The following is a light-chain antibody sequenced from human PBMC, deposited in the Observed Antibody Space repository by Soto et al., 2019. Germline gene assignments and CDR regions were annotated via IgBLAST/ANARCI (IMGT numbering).Light chain of an antibody. V-gene: IGKV3-20*01. CDR1: QSVSNIY. Sequence: EIVLTQSPGTLSLSPGERATLSCRASQSVSNIYLAWYTQKPGQAPRLLIYGASSRATGIPDRFSGSGSGTDFTLTISRLEPEDFAVYYCQQYGSSRTFGQGTKVEIK. CDR2: GAS. J-gene: IGKJ1*01. CDR3: QQYGSSRT.